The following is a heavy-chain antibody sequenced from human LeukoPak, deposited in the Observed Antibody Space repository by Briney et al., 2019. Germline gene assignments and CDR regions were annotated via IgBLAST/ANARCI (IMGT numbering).Heavy chain of an antibody. CDR1: GYTFASYG. Sequence: ASVKVSCKASGYTFASYGLSWVRQAPGQGLEYMGWISAYNGNTNYAQKLQGRVTMTADTSTGTAYMELGSLRSDDTAVYYCARGAAATWENWFDPWGQGTLVTVSS. CDR3: ARGAAATWENWFDP. D-gene: IGHD1-26*01. CDR2: ISAYNGNT. J-gene: IGHJ5*02. V-gene: IGHV1-18*01.